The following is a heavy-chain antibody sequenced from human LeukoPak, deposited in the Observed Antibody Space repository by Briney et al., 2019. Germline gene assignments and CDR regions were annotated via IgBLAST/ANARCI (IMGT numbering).Heavy chain of an antibody. Sequence: SETLSLTCTVSGGSISSGDYYWSWIRQPPGKGMEWIGYIYYSGSTYYNPSLKSRVTISVDTSKNQFSLKLSSVTAADTAVYYCARTRITIFGVVLKRYDWFDPWGQGTLVTVSS. D-gene: IGHD3-3*01. CDR3: ARTRITIFGVVLKRYDWFDP. J-gene: IGHJ5*02. CDR2: IYYSGST. CDR1: GGSISSGDYY. V-gene: IGHV4-30-4*08.